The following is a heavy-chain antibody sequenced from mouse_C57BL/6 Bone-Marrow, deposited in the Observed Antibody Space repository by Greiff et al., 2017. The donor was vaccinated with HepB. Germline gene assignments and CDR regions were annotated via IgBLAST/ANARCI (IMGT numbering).Heavy chain of an antibody. V-gene: IGHV1-82*01. CDR1: GYAFSSSW. CDR3: ASITTVVEGPY. CDR2: IYPGDGDT. J-gene: IGHJ2*01. Sequence: QVQLKESGPELVKPGASVKISCKASGYAFSSSWMNWVKQRPGKGLEWIGRIYPGDGDTNYNGKFKGKATLTADKSSSTAYMQLSSLTSEDSAVYFCASITTVVEGPYWGQGTTLTVSS. D-gene: IGHD1-1*01.